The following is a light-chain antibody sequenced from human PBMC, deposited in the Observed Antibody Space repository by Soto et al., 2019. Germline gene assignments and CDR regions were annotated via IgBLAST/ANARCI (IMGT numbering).Light chain of an antibody. CDR3: HVYDNAMWT. V-gene: IGKV3-20*01. CDR1: QTVISVY. CDR2: GAS. Sequence: EIVFTKSPGTLSLSPGDSATLSCRASQTVISVYLAWYQQTPGQAPSLLIYGASSRATDTPDRFSARGSGTNFSLTIRRREPGYGAGYYCHVYDNAMWTFGQGTKG. J-gene: IGKJ1*01.